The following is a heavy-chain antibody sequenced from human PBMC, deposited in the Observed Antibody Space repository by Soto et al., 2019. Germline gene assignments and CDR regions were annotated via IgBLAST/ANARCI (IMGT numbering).Heavy chain of an antibody. J-gene: IGHJ2*01. CDR3: VRDLR. V-gene: IGHV3-74*01. Sequence: EVQLVESGGGLVQPGGSLRLSCAASGFTFNNFWMYWVRQTPEKGLVWVSGINSDGTTTIYADSVKGRFTISRDNSKNTLCLQRNSLAVDGTGIYYCVRDLRWGHGTLVTVSS. CDR2: INSDGTTT. CDR1: GFTFNNFW.